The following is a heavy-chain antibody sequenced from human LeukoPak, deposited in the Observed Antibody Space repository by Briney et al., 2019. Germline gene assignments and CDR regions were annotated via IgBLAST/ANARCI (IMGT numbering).Heavy chain of an antibody. D-gene: IGHD3-22*01. Sequence: PGGSLRLSCAASGFTFSGYGIHWVRQAPGKGLEWVAGVSYDATNYYHADSVKGRFTISRDNSKNTLYLQMNSLRAEDTAVYFCAKSNSGYNYIDFWGQGALVTVSS. CDR3: AKSNSGYNYIDF. CDR2: VSYDATNY. J-gene: IGHJ4*02. CDR1: GFTFSGYG. V-gene: IGHV3-33*06.